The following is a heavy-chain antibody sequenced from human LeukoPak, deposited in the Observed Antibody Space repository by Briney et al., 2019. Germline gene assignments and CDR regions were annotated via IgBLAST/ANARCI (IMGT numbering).Heavy chain of an antibody. CDR1: GFTFGDYA. CDR3: TRLWDSSGWGNDY. J-gene: IGHJ4*02. CDR2: IRSKAYGGTT. V-gene: IGHV3-49*04. Sequence: GGSLRLSCTASGFTFGDYAMSWVRQAPGKGLEWVGFIRSKAYGGTTEYAASVKGRFTISRDDSKNTAYLQMNSLKTEDTAVYYCTRLWDSSGWGNDYWGQGTLVTVSS. D-gene: IGHD6-19*01.